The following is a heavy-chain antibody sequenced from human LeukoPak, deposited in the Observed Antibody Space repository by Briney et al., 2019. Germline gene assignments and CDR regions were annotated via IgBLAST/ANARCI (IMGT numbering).Heavy chain of an antibody. CDR3: ARAPDIVVVTAIPFDY. J-gene: IGHJ4*02. CDR1: GYTLTELS. Sequence: ASVKVSCKVSGYTLTELSMHWVRQAPGQGLEWMGWINPNSGGTNYAQKFQGRVTMTRDTSISTAYMELSRLRSDDTAVYYCARAPDIVVVTAIPFDYWGQGTLVTVSS. CDR2: INPNSGGT. D-gene: IGHD2-21*02. V-gene: IGHV1-2*02.